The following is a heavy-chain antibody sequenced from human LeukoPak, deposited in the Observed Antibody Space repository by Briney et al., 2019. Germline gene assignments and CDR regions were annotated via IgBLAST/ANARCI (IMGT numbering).Heavy chain of an antibody. J-gene: IGHJ4*02. D-gene: IGHD3-16*01. CDR1: GFTFSSYG. CDR2: IWYDGSKK. CDR3: VRDPGTQTFYFDS. Sequence: GRSLRLSCAASGFTFSSYGMHWVRQAPGKGLEWVALIWYDGSKKNYADSVKGRFTISRDSSKSTLYLQMDSLRAEDTAVYYCVRDPGTQTFYFDSWGQGTLVTVSS. V-gene: IGHV3-33*08.